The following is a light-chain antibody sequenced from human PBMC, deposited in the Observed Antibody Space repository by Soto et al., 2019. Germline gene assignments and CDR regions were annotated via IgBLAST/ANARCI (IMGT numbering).Light chain of an antibody. V-gene: IGKV1-5*03. CDR2: KAS. J-gene: IGKJ5*01. Sequence: DIQMTQSPSTLSASVGDRVTITCRASQSVTTWLAWYQQKPGKAPKLLIYKASNLESGLPSRFTGSGSGTEFTLTISSLQSDDFATYYCQQYRTYPITFGQGTRLEIK. CDR3: QQYRTYPIT. CDR1: QSVTTW.